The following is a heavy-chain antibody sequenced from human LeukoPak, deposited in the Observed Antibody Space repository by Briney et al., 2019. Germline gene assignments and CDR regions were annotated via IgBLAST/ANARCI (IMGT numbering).Heavy chain of an antibody. J-gene: IGHJ5*02. CDR2: INPNSGST. D-gene: IGHD6-13*01. CDR1: GYTFTDYY. V-gene: IGHV1-2*06. Sequence: ASVKVSCKASGYTFTDYYMHWVRQAPGQGLEWMGRINPNSGSTKYAQKFQGRVTMTRDTSISTACMELNRLTSDDTAVYYCAKCGDFIAASYNWFDPWGPGTLVTVSS. CDR3: AKCGDFIAASYNWFDP.